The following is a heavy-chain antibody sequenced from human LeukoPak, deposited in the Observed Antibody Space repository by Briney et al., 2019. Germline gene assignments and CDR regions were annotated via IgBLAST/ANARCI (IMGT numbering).Heavy chain of an antibody. CDR1: GFTFSSYW. D-gene: IGHD3-3*01. CDR3: ARGYGVTIFGVVMTPLDAFDI. V-gene: IGHV3-74*01. Sequence: GGSLRLSCAASGFTFSSYWMHWVRQAPGKGLVWVSRINTDGSSTSYADSVKGRFTISRDNAKNTLYLQMNSLRAEDTAVYYCARGYGVTIFGVVMTPLDAFDIWGQGTMVTVSS. J-gene: IGHJ3*02. CDR2: INTDGSST.